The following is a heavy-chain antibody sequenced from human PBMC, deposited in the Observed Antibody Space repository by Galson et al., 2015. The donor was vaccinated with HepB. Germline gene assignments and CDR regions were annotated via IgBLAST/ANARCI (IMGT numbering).Heavy chain of an antibody. CDR2: IIPILGIA. V-gene: IGHV1-69*04. D-gene: IGHD3-22*01. CDR1: GGTFSSYA. J-gene: IGHJ4*02. Sequence: SVKVSCKASGGTFSSYAISWVRQAPGQGLEWMGRIIPILGIANYAQKFQGRVTITADKSTSTAYMELSSLRSEDTAVYYCARDGADYYDSSGSSVKFDYWGQGTLVTVSS. CDR3: ARDGADYYDSSGSSVKFDY.